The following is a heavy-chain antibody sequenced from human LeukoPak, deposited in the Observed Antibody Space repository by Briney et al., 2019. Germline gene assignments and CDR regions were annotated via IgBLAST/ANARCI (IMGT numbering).Heavy chain of an antibody. J-gene: IGHJ6*04. D-gene: IGHD3-10*02. V-gene: IGHV3-48*03. Sequence: GGSLRLSCAASGFTFSSYEMNWVRQAPGKGLEWVSYISSSGSTIYYADSVKGRFTISRDNAKNSLYLQMNSLRAEDTAVCYCAELGITMIGGVWGKGTTVTISS. CDR2: ISSSGSTI. CDR3: AELGITMIGGV. CDR1: GFTFSSYE.